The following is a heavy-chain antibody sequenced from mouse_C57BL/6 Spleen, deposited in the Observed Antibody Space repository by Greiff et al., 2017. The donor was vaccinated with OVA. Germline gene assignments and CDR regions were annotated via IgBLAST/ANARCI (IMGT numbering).Heavy chain of an antibody. Sequence: VMLVESGAELVKPGASVKISCKASGYAFSSYWMNWVKQRPGKGLEWIGQIYPGDGDTNYNGKFKGKATLTADKSSSTAYMQLSSLTSEDSAVYFCARRRDSSGYGFAYWGQGTLVTVAA. CDR1: GYAFSSYW. V-gene: IGHV1-80*01. D-gene: IGHD3-2*02. CDR3: ARRRDSSGYGFAY. J-gene: IGHJ3*01. CDR2: IYPGDGDT.